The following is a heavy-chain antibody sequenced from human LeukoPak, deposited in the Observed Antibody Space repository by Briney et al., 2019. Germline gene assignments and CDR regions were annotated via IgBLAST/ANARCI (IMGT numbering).Heavy chain of an antibody. CDR1: GFTFSSFW. Sequence: PGGSLRLSCAASGFTFSSFWMTWARKAPGKGRKWVANIKEDGSQKYYVDSVKGRFTISRDNAKNSLFLQTNSLRAEDTAVYYCAKDPPATLNGSSTSCFYYWGKGTLGTVSA. D-gene: IGHD2-2*01. J-gene: IGHJ4*02. CDR3: AKDPPATLNGSSTSCFYY. CDR2: IKEDGSQK. V-gene: IGHV3-7*03.